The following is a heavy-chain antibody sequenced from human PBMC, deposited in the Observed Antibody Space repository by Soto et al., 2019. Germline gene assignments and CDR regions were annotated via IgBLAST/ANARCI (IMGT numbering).Heavy chain of an antibody. V-gene: IGHV3-9*01. D-gene: IGHD6-6*01. CDR3: AKDTYSSSPYYMDV. Sequence: EVQRVESGGGLVQPGRSLRLSCTASGFTFDDYAMHWVRQVPGKGLEWVSGISWNSGNIGYADSVKGRFTISRDNAKNSLYLQMNSLRVEDTALYYCAKDTYSSSPYYMDVWGKGTTVTVSS. J-gene: IGHJ6*03. CDR1: GFTFDDYA. CDR2: ISWNSGNI.